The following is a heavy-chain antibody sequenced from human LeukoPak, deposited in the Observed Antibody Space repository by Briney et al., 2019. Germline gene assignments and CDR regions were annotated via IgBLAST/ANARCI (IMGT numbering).Heavy chain of an antibody. D-gene: IGHD3-10*01. V-gene: IGHV3-9*01. CDR3: ARSSGSYLDY. CDR1: GFTFDDYA. Sequence: GGSLRLSCAASGFTFDDYAMHWVRQAPGKGLEWVSGISWNSGSIGYADSVKGRFTISRDNAKNSLYLQMNSLRAEDTAVYYCARSSGSYLDYWGQGTLVTVSS. CDR2: ISWNSGSI. J-gene: IGHJ4*02.